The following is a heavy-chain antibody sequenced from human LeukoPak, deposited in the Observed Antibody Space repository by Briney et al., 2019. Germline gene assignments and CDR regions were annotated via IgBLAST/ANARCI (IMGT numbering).Heavy chain of an antibody. D-gene: IGHD3-16*02. CDR3: ARDLSRPNWFDP. CDR1: GGTFSSYA. CDR2: IIPIFGTA. J-gene: IGHJ5*02. V-gene: IGHV1-69*06. Sequence: SVKVSCKASGGTFSSYAISWVRQAPGQGLEWMGGIIPIFGTANYAQKFQGRVTITADKSTSTAYMELSSLRSEDTAVYYCARDLSRPNWFDPWGQGTLVTVSS.